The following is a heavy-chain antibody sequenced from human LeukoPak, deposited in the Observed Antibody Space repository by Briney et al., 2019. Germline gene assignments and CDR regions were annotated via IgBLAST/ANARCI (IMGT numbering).Heavy chain of an antibody. J-gene: IGHJ4*02. CDR2: IYYSGST. Sequence: SETLSLTCTVSGGSISSSSYYWGWIRQPPGKGLEWIGSIYYSGSTYYNPSLKSRVTISVDTSKNRFSLKLSSVTAADTAVYYCAAGGDEFAYWGQGTLVTVSS. D-gene: IGHD3-10*01. CDR3: AAGGDEFAY. CDR1: GGSISSSSYY. V-gene: IGHV4-39*07.